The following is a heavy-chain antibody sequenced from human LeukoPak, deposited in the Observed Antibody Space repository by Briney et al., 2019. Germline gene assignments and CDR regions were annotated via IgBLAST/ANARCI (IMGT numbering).Heavy chain of an antibody. D-gene: IGHD3-22*01. J-gene: IGHJ4*02. CDR1: GYSISSYY. CDR3: ARVNYYDSSGHLDY. V-gene: IGHV4-59*01. CDR2: IYYSGST. Sequence: SETLSLTCTVSGYSISSYYWSWIRQPPGKGLEWIGYIYYSGSTNYNPSLKSRVTISVDTSKDQFSLKLSSVTAADTAVYYCARVNYYDSSGHLDYWGQGTLVTVSS.